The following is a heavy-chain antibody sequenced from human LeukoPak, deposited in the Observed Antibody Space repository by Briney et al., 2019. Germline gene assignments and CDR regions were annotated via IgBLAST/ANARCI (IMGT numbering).Heavy chain of an antibody. CDR2: INHSGST. D-gene: IGHD1-7*01. CDR1: GGSFTGYY. J-gene: IGHJ4*02. CDR3: VTYNWNYAADY. V-gene: IGHV4-34*01. Sequence: SETLSLTCAVYGGSFTGYYWSWIRQPPGKGLEWIGEINHSGSTNYNPSLKSRVTISVDTSKNQFSLKLSSVTAADTAVYYCVTYNWNYAADYWGQGTLVTVSS.